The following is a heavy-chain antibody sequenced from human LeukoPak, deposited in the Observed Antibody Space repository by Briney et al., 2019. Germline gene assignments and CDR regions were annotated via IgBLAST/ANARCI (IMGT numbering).Heavy chain of an antibody. CDR3: AKDHSSTGFDY. Sequence: GGSLRLSCAASGFTFSSYAMHWVRQAPGKGLEWVAVISYDGSNKYYADSVKGRFTISRDNSKNTLYLQMNSLRAEDTAVYYRAKDHSSTGFDYWGQGTLVTVSS. V-gene: IGHV3-30*04. CDR2: ISYDGSNK. J-gene: IGHJ4*02. D-gene: IGHD2-2*01. CDR1: GFTFSSYA.